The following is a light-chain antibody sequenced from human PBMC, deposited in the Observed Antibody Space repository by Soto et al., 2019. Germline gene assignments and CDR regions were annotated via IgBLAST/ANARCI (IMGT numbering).Light chain of an antibody. J-gene: IGKJ1*01. Sequence: EIVLTQSPGTLSLSPGETATLSCRASQTVGTNFLAWYQQKPGQAPRLLMFGTSNRATDIPDRFGGSGSGTDFTLTISRLEPEDVAVYYCQNYSRTLPWTFGQGTKVDIK. CDR3: QNYSRTLPWT. CDR2: GTS. V-gene: IGKV3-20*01. CDR1: QTVGTNF.